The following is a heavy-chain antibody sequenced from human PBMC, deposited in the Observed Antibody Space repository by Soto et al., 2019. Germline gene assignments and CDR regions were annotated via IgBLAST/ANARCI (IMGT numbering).Heavy chain of an antibody. CDR2: INSDGSSI. Sequence: EVQLVESGGDLVQPGGFLRLSCATSGFTFSRYWMHWVRQVPGKGLVWVSRINSDGSSISYSDSVKGRFTISRDNAKNTLYLQMYSLRVEDTAVYYCARLPVDTSTSLDYWGQGTLVTVSS. D-gene: IGHD5-18*01. CDR3: ARLPVDTSTSLDY. J-gene: IGHJ4*02. CDR1: GFTFSRYW. V-gene: IGHV3-74*01.